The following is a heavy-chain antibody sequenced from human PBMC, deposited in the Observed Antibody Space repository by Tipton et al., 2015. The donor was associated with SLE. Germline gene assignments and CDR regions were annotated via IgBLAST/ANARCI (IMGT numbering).Heavy chain of an antibody. Sequence: SLRLSCAASGFTFSSYAMSWVRQAPGKGLEWVSAISGSGSSTYYADSVKGRFTISRDNAKNSLYLQMNSLRAEDTAVYYCASERYSSPLGYWGQGTLVTVSS. V-gene: IGHV3-23*01. J-gene: IGHJ4*02. CDR1: GFTFSSYA. CDR2: ISGSGSST. CDR3: ASERYSSPLGY. D-gene: IGHD6-13*01.